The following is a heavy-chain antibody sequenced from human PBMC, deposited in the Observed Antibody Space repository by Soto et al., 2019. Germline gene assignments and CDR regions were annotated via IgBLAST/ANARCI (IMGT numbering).Heavy chain of an antibody. J-gene: IGHJ6*03. Sequence: ESGPTLVNPTKTLTLTCTFSGFSLSTSGMCVSWIRQPPGEALEWLARIDWDDDKYYSTSLKTRLTISKDTSKNQVVLTMTNMDPVDTATYYCARIRYGDHKYYYYYYMDVWGKGTTVTVSS. CDR3: ARIRYGDHKYYYYYYMDV. V-gene: IGHV2-70*11. CDR1: GFSLSTSGMC. D-gene: IGHD4-17*01. CDR2: IDWDDDK.